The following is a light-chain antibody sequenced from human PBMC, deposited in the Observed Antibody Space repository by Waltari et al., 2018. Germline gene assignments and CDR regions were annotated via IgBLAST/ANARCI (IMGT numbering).Light chain of an antibody. CDR2: DAS. J-gene: IGKJ2*01. Sequence: EIVLTQSPATLSVSSGENATLSYWASQSVGTFLAWYQQKPGQAPRRLSYDASKRATGIPARFSGSGSGTDFSLTIRSLEPEDFAIYYCQQRSNWPMYTFGQGTKLEIK. CDR3: QQRSNWPMYT. CDR1: QSVGTF. V-gene: IGKV3-11*01.